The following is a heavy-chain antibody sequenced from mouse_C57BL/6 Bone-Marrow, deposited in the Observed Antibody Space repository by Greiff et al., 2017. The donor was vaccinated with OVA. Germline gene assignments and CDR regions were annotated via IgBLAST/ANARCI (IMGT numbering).Heavy chain of an antibody. CDR3: ARDYGSRYYDAMDY. D-gene: IGHD1-1*01. CDR2: IDPSDSYT. V-gene: IGHV1-69*01. J-gene: IGHJ4*01. Sequence: QVQLQQPGAELVMPGASVKLSCKASGYTFTSYWLHWVKQRPGQGLEWIGEIDPSDSYTNYNQKFKGKSTLTVDKSSSTAYMQLSSLTSEDAAVYYCARDYGSRYYDAMDYWGQGTSVTVSS. CDR1: GYTFTSYW.